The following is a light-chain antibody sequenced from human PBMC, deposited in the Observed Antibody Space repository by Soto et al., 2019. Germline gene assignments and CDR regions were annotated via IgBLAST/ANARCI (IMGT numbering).Light chain of an antibody. J-gene: IGKJ1*01. CDR3: QQYADWPRT. CDR2: GAS. CDR1: QSVISTY. Sequence: EIVWTQSPGTLSLSPGERATLSCRASQSVISTYLAWYQQKPGQAPRLLIYGASSRATGIPDRFSGSGSGTDFTLTISRLETEDFAVYYCQQYADWPRTFGQGTKVDIK. V-gene: IGKV3-20*01.